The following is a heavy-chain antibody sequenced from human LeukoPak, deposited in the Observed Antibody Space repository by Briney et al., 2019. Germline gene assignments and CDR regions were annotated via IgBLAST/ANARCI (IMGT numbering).Heavy chain of an antibody. CDR3: ARDSGYSYADDY. J-gene: IGHJ4*02. Sequence: PGGSLRLSCAASGFTFRSYAMQWVRQAPGKGLEWVSYITYNSGTIFYADSVKGRFTISRDNAKGSLYLQMSSLRDKDTAVYYCARDSGYSYADDYWGQGTLVTVSS. CDR2: ITYNSGTI. D-gene: IGHD5-18*01. V-gene: IGHV3-48*02. CDR1: GFTFRSYA.